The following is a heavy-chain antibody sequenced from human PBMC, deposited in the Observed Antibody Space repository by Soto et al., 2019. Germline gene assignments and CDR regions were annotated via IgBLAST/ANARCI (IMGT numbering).Heavy chain of an antibody. J-gene: IGHJ4*02. CDR2: IIPIFGTA. CDR1: GGTFSSYA. D-gene: IGHD5-12*01. Sequence: SVKVSCKASGGTFSSYAISWVRQAPGQGLEWMGGIIPIFGTANYAQKFQGRVTITADESTSTAYMELSSLRSEDTAVDYCSDGYNSEHFDYWGQGTLVTVAS. CDR3: SDGYNSEHFDY. V-gene: IGHV1-69*13.